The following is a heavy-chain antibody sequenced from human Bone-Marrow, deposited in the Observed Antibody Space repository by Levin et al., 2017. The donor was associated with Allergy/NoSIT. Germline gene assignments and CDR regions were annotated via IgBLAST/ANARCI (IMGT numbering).Heavy chain of an antibody. CDR3: ARMDYYYDSSSYYDELDY. Sequence: GESLKISCAASGFTFSSYWMHWVRQAPGKGVVWVSRIDSDGSGTGYADSVKGRFTISRDNAKNTLYLQMNSLRAEDTAVYYCARMDYYYDSSSYYDELDYWGQGTLVTVSS. J-gene: IGHJ4*02. D-gene: IGHD3-22*01. CDR1: GFTFSSYW. CDR2: IDSDGSGT. V-gene: IGHV3-74*01.